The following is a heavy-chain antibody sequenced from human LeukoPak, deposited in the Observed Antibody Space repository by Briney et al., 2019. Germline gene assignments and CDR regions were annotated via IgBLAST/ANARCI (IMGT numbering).Heavy chain of an antibody. V-gene: IGHV1-18*01. CDR2: ISTFNGDT. CDR3: GRDRSLDYLLLADASDI. J-gene: IGHJ3*02. D-gene: IGHD3-10*01. Sequence: ASVKVSCKASGYSFLAYGLTWVRQAPGQGFAWMGWISTFNGDTRYAHKFQGRLTMTTGTSPSIGYIGLRSCGCDDPAVYYLGRDRSLDYLLLADASDIWGQGTLVTVSS. CDR1: GYSFLAYG.